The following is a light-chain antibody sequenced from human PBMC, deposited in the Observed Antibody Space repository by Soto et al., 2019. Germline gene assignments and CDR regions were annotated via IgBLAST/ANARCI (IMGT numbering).Light chain of an antibody. CDR2: DVS. J-gene: IGLJ1*01. Sequence: QSALTQPASVSGSPGQSITISCTGTSSDVGAYNYVSWYKQYPGKAPKLMIYDVSNRPSGISNRFSGSKSANTASLTISGLQAEDEADYYCCSYAGDSAPYVFGTGTKVTVL. CDR1: SSDVGAYNY. CDR3: CSYAGDSAPYV. V-gene: IGLV2-14*01.